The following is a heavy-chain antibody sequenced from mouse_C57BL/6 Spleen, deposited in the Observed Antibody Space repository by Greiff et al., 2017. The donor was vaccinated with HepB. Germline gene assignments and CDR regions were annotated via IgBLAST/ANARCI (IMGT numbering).Heavy chain of an antibody. J-gene: IGHJ3*01. D-gene: IGHD2-4*01. CDR3: ARGNDYDPFAY. CDR2: IDPSNGNT. V-gene: IGHV14-3*01. CDR1: GFNFKNSY. Sequence: VQLQQSVAELVRPGASVKLSCTASGFNFKNSYMHWVKQRPEQGLEWIGSIDPSNGNTKYAPKFQGKATITADTSSNTAYLQLSSLTSEDTAIYYCARGNDYDPFAYWGQGTLVTVSA.